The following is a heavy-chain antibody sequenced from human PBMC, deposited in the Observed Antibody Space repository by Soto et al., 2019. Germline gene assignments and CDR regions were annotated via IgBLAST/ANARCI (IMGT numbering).Heavy chain of an antibody. D-gene: IGHD3-10*01. Sequence: QIPLKESGPTLVKPTQTLTLTCTFSGFSLSTSGVGVGWIRQPPGKALEWLALIYWDDDKRYSPSLKSRLTTTKDTSKDHVVLTMTNMDRVDSSKSGCAPGYTYYYGSGRYSGELNWFDPWGKGTLVTVSS. CDR2: IYWDDDK. J-gene: IGHJ5*02. CDR1: GFSLSTSGVG. V-gene: IGHV2-5*02. CDR3: APGYTYYYGSGRYSGELNWFDP.